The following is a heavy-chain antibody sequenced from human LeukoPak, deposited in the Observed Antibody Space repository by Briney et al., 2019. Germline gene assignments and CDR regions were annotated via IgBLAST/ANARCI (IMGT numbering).Heavy chain of an antibody. J-gene: IGHJ2*01. Sequence: SETLSLTCTVSGGSISSYYWSWIRQSPGKGLAWIGYIYHSGSTYYNPSLKSRVTISVDRSKNQFSLKLSSVTAADTAVYYCARAEQTYYYDSSGYYYVGYFDLWGRGTLVTVSS. V-gene: IGHV4-30-2*06. CDR1: GGSISSYY. CDR2: IYHSGST. D-gene: IGHD3-22*01. CDR3: ARAEQTYYYDSSGYYYVGYFDL.